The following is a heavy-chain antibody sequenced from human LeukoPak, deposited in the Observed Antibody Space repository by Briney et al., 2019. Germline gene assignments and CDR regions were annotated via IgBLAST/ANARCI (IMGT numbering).Heavy chain of an antibody. V-gene: IGHV3-33*01. CDR3: ARGYCSSTSCYAELFYYYGMDV. Sequence: GGSLRLSCAASGFTFSSYGMHWVRQAPGKGLEWVAVIWYDGSNKYYADSVKGRFTISRDNSKNTLYLQMNSLRAEDTAVYYRARGYCSSTSCYAELFYYYGMDVWGQGTTVTVSS. CDR1: GFTFSSYG. D-gene: IGHD2-2*01. J-gene: IGHJ6*02. CDR2: IWYDGSNK.